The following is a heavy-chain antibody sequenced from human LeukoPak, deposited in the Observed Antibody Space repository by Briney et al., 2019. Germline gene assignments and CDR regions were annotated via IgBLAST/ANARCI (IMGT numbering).Heavy chain of an antibody. CDR2: ISAYNGNT. CDR3: ARDSLLLWFGESCMDV. D-gene: IGHD3-10*01. CDR1: GYTFTSYG. Sequence: ASVKVSCKASGYTFTSYGISWVRQAPGQGLEWMGWISAYNGNTNYAQKLQGRVTMTTDTSTSTAYMELRSLRSDDTAVYYCARDSLLLWFGESCMDVWGKGTTVTISS. V-gene: IGHV1-18*01. J-gene: IGHJ6*03.